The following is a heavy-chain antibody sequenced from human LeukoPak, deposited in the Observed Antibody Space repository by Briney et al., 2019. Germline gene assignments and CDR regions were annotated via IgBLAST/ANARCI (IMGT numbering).Heavy chain of an antibody. CDR1: GYTFTSYW. CDR3: ARPGRATVTRLDY. Sequence: GASLKISCQGSGYTFTSYWISWVRQLPGKGLEWTGRFDPSDSYTNYSPSFQGHVTISADKSISTAFLQWSSLKASDTAMYYCARPGRATVTRLDYWGQGTLVTVTS. V-gene: IGHV5-10-1*01. D-gene: IGHD4-17*01. CDR2: FDPSDSYT. J-gene: IGHJ4*02.